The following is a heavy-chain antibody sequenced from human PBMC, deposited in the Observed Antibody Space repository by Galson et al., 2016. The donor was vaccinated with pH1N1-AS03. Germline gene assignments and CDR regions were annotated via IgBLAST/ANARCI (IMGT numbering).Heavy chain of an antibody. CDR2: ISSHGKID. Sequence: SLRLSCAASGFIFSNHGMHWVRQAPGKGLEWVAVISSHGKIDYYADSVRGRFSISRDNARNTLSLQMDGLRAEDTALYYCAKEGDEGAFDCWGQGTLVTVSP. V-gene: IGHV3-30*18. J-gene: IGHJ4*02. CDR1: GFIFSNHG. CDR3: AKEGDEGAFDC.